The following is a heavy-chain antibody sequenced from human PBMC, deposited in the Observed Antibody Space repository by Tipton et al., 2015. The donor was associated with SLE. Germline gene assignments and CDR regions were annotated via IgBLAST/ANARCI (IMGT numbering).Heavy chain of an antibody. CDR1: GYSISSGYY. Sequence: TLSLTCAVSGYSISSGYYWGWIRQPPGKGLEWIGSIYYSGSTYYNPSLKSRVTISVDTSKNQFSLKLSSVTAADTAVYYCASQGAAAGTRWFDPWGQGTLVTVSS. J-gene: IGHJ5*02. CDR2: IYYSGST. CDR3: ASQGAAAGTRWFDP. V-gene: IGHV4-38-2*01. D-gene: IGHD6-13*01.